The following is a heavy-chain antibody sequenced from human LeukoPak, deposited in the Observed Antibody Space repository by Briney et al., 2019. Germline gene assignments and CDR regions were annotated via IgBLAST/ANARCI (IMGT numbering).Heavy chain of an antibody. CDR3: AREDYDDSGAWYFDL. CDR1: GGSISSYY. J-gene: IGHJ2*01. V-gene: IGHV4-59*12. CDR2: IYYSGST. D-gene: IGHD3-3*01. Sequence: SETLSLTCTASGGSISSYYWSWIRQPPGKGLEWIGYIYYSGSTYYNPSLRSRVTISVDTSKNQFSLKLTSVTAADTAVYYCAREDYDDSGAWYFDLWGRGTLVIVSS.